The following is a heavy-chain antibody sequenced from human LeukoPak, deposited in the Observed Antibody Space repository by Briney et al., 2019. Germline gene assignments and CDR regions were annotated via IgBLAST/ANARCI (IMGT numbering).Heavy chain of an antibody. Sequence: PGGSLRLSCAASGFTVSSNYMSWVRQAPGKGLEWVSVIYSGGSTYYADSVKGRFTISRDNSKNTLYLQMNSLRAEDTAVYYCARERVDSSGSHFDYWGQGTLVTVSS. J-gene: IGHJ4*02. CDR1: GFTVSSNY. CDR3: ARERVDSSGSHFDY. CDR2: IYSGGST. D-gene: IGHD3-22*01. V-gene: IGHV3-53*01.